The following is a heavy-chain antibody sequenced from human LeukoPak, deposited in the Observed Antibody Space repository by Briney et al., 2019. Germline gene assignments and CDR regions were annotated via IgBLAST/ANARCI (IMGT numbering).Heavy chain of an antibody. CDR1: GFTFSSYW. CDR3: ATSGVLRFLEWLLVDAFDI. CDR2: IKQDGSEK. D-gene: IGHD3-3*01. J-gene: IGHJ3*02. V-gene: IGHV3-7*01. Sequence: PGGSLRLSCAASGFTFSSYWMSWVRQAPGKGLEWVANIKQDGSEKYYVDSVKGRFTISRDNAKNLPYLQMNSLRAEDTAVYYCATSGVLRFLEWLLVDAFDIWGQGTMVTVSS.